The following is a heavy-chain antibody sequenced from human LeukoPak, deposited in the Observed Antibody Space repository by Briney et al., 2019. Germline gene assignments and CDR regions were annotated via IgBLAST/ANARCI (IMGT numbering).Heavy chain of an antibody. D-gene: IGHD3-22*01. Sequence: GGSLGLSCAASGFTFSSYAMSWVRQAPGKGLEWVSAISGSGGSTYYADSVKGRFTISRDNPKNTLYLQMNSLRAGDTAVYYCAKAYDSSGYYGYWGQGTLVTVSS. CDR2: ISGSGGST. J-gene: IGHJ4*02. V-gene: IGHV3-23*01. CDR3: AKAYDSSGYYGY. CDR1: GFTFSSYA.